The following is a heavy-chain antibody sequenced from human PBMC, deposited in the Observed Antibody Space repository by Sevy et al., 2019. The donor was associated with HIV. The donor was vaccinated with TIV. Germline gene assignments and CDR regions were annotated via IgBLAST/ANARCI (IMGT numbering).Heavy chain of an antibody. CDR3: TTFDIVLMVYARDY. CDR2: IKSKTDGGTT. CDR1: GFTFSNVW. Sequence: GGSLRLSCAASGFTFSNVWMSWVRQAPGKGLEWVGRIKSKTDGGTTDYAAPVKGRFTISRDDSKNTLYLQMNSLKTEDTAVYYCTTFDIVLMVYARDYWGQGTLVTVSS. J-gene: IGHJ4*02. V-gene: IGHV3-15*01. D-gene: IGHD2-8*01.